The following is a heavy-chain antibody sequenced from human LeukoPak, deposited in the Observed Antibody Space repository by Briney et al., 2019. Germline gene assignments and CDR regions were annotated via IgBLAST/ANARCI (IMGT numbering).Heavy chain of an antibody. CDR2: LYSGDSA. V-gene: IGHV3-66*01. CDR3: ARNRIDAFDI. D-gene: IGHD2-15*01. Sequence: GGSLRLSCAASTFTVSSNYMTWVRQAPGKGLEWVSDLYSGDSANYADSVKGRFTISRDNSKNTVHLQMNRLRAEDTAVYYCARNRIDAFDIWGQGTMVTVSS. J-gene: IGHJ3*02. CDR1: TFTVSSNY.